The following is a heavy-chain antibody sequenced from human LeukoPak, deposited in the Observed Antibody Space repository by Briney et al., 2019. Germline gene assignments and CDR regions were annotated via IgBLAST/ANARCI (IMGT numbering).Heavy chain of an antibody. V-gene: IGHV1-69*13. CDR3: ARDGGSSSWYPYYFDY. CDR1: GGTFSSYA. J-gene: IGHJ4*02. CDR2: IIPIFGTA. Sequence: GASVKVSCKASGGTFSSYAISWVRQAPGQGLEWMGGIIPIFGTANYAQKFQGRVTITADESTSTAYMELSSLRSEDTAVYYCARDGGSSSWYPYYFDYWGQGTLLTVSS. D-gene: IGHD6-13*01.